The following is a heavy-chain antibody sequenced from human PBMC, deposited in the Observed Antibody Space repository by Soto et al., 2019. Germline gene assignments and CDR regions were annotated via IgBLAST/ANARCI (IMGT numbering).Heavy chain of an antibody. CDR3: ATQEGARAAVADHRPDPTYVDY. CDR1: GFTFSSYA. CDR2: ISGSGGST. D-gene: IGHD6-19*01. J-gene: IGHJ4*02. V-gene: IGHV3-23*01. Sequence: PGGSLRLSCAASGFTFSSYAMSWVRQAPGKGLEWVSAISGSGGSTYYADSVKGRFTISRDNSKNTLYLQMNSLRAEDTAVYYCATQEGARAAVADHRPDPTYVDYWGQGTLVTVSS.